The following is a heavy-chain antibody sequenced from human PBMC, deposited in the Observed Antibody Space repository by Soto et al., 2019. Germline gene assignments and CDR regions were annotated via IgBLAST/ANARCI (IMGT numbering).Heavy chain of an antibody. CDR1: GGSFSGYY. CDR3: ARGYGRNLDY. CDR2: INKSGST. V-gene: IGHV4-34*01. J-gene: IGHJ4*02. Sequence: QVQLQQWGAGLLKPSETLSLTRAVYGGSFSGYYWSWIRQPPGKGLEWIGEINKSGSTNYNPSHKGRLPITEATSWSLITRKQGSVTAGDTAVYDRARGYGRNLDYWGEGTLVTVSS. D-gene: IGHD3-10*01.